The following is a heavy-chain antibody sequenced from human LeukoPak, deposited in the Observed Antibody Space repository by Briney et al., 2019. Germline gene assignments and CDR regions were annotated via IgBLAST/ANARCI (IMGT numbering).Heavy chain of an antibody. CDR1: GGSISNYY. CDR3: ARGESTLYYYYYMDV. Sequence: PSETLSLTCTVSGGSISNYYWNWIRQPPGKGLEWIGYIYYSGSTNYNPSLKSRVTISVDTSKNQFSLKLSSVTAADTAVYYCARGESTLYYYYYMDVWGKGTTVTVSS. D-gene: IGHD1-26*01. J-gene: IGHJ6*03. V-gene: IGHV4-59*01. CDR2: IYYSGST.